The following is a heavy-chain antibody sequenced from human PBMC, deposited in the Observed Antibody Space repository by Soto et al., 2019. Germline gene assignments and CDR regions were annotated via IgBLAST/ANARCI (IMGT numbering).Heavy chain of an antibody. CDR2: MNEDGSER. CDR3: ARDRAYSSFDY. J-gene: IGHJ4*02. Sequence: EVQLVESGGGLVQPGGSLRLSCAVSGFSFSSAWMTWIRQAPGKGLERVAIMNEDGSERYYVDSVKGRFTISRDNAKNALFLQMNSLRVEDTAVYFCARDRAYSSFDYGGQGSLVTVSS. D-gene: IGHD4-4*01. V-gene: IGHV3-7*03. CDR1: GFSFSSAW.